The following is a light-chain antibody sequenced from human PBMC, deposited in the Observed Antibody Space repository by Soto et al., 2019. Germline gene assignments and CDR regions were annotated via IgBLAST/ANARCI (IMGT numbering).Light chain of an antibody. Sequence: DIQMTQSPSTLSASVGDRVTITCRASQSISSWLAWYQQKPGKAPNLLIHKASHLESGVPSRFSGSGSGTEFTLTISSLQPGDFATYYCQHYNTYPWTVGQGNKVDSK. J-gene: IGKJ1*01. CDR3: QHYNTYPWT. V-gene: IGKV1-5*03. CDR1: QSISSW. CDR2: KAS.